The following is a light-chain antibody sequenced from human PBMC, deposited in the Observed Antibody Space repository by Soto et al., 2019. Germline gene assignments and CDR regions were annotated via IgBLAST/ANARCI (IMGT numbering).Light chain of an antibody. V-gene: IGKV3-20*01. CDR3: QQYGTAPIT. Sequence: EIVLTQSAGTLSLSPGERATLSCRASQSVASGHLAWYQQTHGQAPRLLVSDASSRATGIPDRFSGSSYGTDFTLTISRLEPEDSAMYYCQQYGTAPITFGQGTRLEIK. CDR2: DAS. CDR1: QSVASGH. J-gene: IGKJ5*01.